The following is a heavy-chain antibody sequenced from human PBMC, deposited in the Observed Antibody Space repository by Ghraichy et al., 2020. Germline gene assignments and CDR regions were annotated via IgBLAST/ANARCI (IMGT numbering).Heavy chain of an antibody. CDR3: ARGSRGMDV. CDR1: GFTFSSYW. J-gene: IGHJ6*02. V-gene: IGHV3-74*03. CDR2: INSDASVT. Sequence: LSLTCAASGFTFSSYWMHWVRQAPGEGLVWVANINSDASVTAYADSVKGRFTISRDNAKNTLYLQMGSLRAEDTAVYYCARGSRGMDVWGLGTTVTVSS.